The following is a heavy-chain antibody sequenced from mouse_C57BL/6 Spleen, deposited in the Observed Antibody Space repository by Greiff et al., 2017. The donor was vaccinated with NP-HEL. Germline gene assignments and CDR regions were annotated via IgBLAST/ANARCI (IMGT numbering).Heavy chain of an antibody. V-gene: IGHV7-3*01. J-gene: IGHJ1*03. Sequence: EVKLMESGGGLVQPGGSLSLSCAASGFTFTDYYMSWVRQPPGKALEWLGFVRNKANGYTTEYSASVKGRFTISRDNSQSILYLQMNALRAEDSATYYCARYEYYGSRYFDVWGTGTTVTVSS. CDR3: ARYEYYGSRYFDV. D-gene: IGHD1-1*01. CDR2: VRNKANGYTT. CDR1: GFTFTDYY.